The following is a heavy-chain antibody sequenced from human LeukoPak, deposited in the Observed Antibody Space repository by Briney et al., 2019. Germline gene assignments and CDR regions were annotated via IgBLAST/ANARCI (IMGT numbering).Heavy chain of an antibody. V-gene: IGHV3-30*18. CDR3: AKDHARGKMEYYFDY. D-gene: IGHD3-10*02. CDR1: GFTFSSYS. CDR2: ISYDGSNK. Sequence: GGSLRLSCAASGFTFSSYSMNWVRQAPGKGLEWVAVISYDGSNKYYADSVKGRFTISRDNSKNTLYLQMNSLRAEDTAVYYCAKDHARGKMEYYFDYWGQGTLVTVSS. J-gene: IGHJ4*02.